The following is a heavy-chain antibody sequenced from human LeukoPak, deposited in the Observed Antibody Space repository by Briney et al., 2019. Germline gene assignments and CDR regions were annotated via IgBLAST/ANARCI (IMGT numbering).Heavy chain of an antibody. V-gene: IGHV4-61*05. CDR1: GGSISSSSYY. D-gene: IGHD2-2*01. CDR3: ARVPAASWGGVDY. CDR2: IYYSGST. Sequence: SETLSLTCTVSGGSISSSSYYWGWIRQPPGKGLEWIGYIYYSGSTNYNPSLKSRVTISVDTSKNQFSLKLSSVTAADTAVYYCARVPAASWGGVDYWGQGTLVAVSS. J-gene: IGHJ4*02.